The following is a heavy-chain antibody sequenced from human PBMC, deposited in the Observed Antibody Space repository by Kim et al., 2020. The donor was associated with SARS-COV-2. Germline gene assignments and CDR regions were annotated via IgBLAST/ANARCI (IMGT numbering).Heavy chain of an antibody. Sequence: NPSLKRRVTQSVDTSKTQFSLKLSAVTAADTAVYYCSRGGSSSWYYYFDYWGQGTLVTVSS. D-gene: IGHD6-13*01. CDR3: SRGGSSSWYYYFDY. J-gene: IGHJ4*02. V-gene: IGHV4-31*02.